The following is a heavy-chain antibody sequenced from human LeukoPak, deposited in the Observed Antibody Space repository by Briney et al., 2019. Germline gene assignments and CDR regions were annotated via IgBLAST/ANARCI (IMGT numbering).Heavy chain of an antibody. CDR3: ARDSDILTGYYPYYYYGMDV. CDR1: VFTFRIYA. Sequence: GTSLRLFCAASVFTFRIYAMHGVRQAPGKGLVGVAVISYDGSNEYYADSVKGRFTIYRENSKDTLYMQMNSLRAEDTAVYYWARDSDILTGYYPYYYYGMDVWGQGTTVTVSS. CDR2: ISYDGSNE. D-gene: IGHD3-9*01. V-gene: IGHV3-30*04. J-gene: IGHJ6*02.